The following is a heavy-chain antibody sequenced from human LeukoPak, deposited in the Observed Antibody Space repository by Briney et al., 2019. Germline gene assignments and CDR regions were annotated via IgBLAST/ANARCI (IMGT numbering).Heavy chain of an antibody. J-gene: IGHJ4*02. Sequence: PGGSLRLSCAASGFTFSSYAMHWVCQAPGKGLEWVALISYDESYKYYADSVKGRFTISRDNSKNTLYLQMNSLRAEDTAVYYCARVQWELLYPDYWGQGTLVTVSS. CDR3: ARVQWELLYPDY. V-gene: IGHV3-30-3*01. D-gene: IGHD1-26*01. CDR1: GFTFSSYA. CDR2: ISYDESYK.